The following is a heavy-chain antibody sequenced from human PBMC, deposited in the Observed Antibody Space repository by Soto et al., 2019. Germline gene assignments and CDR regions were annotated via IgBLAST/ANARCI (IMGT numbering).Heavy chain of an antibody. CDR2: SYHSGST. J-gene: IGHJ4*02. D-gene: IGHD6-19*01. CDR3: ARAGGLGAVAADY. CDR1: GGSISSGGYS. Sequence: QLQLQESGSGLVKPSQTLSLTCAVSGGSISSGGYSWSWIRQPPGKGLEWIGYSYHSGSTYYNPSLKSRVTTSVDRSKNQFSLKLSSVTAADTAVYYCARAGGLGAVAADYWGQGTLVTVSS. V-gene: IGHV4-30-2*01.